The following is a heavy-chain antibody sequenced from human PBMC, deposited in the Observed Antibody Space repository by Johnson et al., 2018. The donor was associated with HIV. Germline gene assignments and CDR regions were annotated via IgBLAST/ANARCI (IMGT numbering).Heavy chain of an antibody. D-gene: IGHD2/OR15-2a*01. V-gene: IGHV3-30*04. CDR3: AKGLSDFFAFDI. J-gene: IGHJ3*02. CDR1: GFTFSSYS. CDR2: ITYEGSTK. Sequence: QVQLVESGGGVVQPGRSLRLSCAASGFTFSSYSMHWVRQAPGKGLEWVAVITYEGSTKYYAAPVKVRFSISRDDSNNTLYLQMNSLRAEDTAVYYCAKGLSDFFAFDIWGQGTMVTVSS.